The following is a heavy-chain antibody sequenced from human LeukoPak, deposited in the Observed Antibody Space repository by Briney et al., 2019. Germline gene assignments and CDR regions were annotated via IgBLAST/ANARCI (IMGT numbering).Heavy chain of an antibody. D-gene: IGHD3-10*01. Sequence: GGSLRLSCAASGFTLSNSWMFWVGQPPGKGLKYVSEINNDGSRTSYADSVKGRFTISRDGAENTLFLQMNSLRAEDTAVYFCARGGVSGGFDYWGQGTLVTVSS. CDR3: ARGGVSGGFDY. V-gene: IGHV3-74*01. CDR2: INNDGSRT. J-gene: IGHJ4*02. CDR1: GFTLSNSW.